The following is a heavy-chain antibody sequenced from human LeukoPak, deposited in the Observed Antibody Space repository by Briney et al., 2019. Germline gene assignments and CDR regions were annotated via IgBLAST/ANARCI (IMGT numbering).Heavy chain of an antibody. CDR2: ISSSGSTI. D-gene: IGHD2-2*01. Sequence: GGSLRLSCTASGFTFSDYYMSWIRQAPGKGLEWVSFISSSGSTIYYADSMKGRFTISRDNAKNSLYLQMDSLRVEDTALYYCARAGDTTGGYCSSTSCFQFDFWGQGTLVTVSS. J-gene: IGHJ4*02. V-gene: IGHV3-11*01. CDR3: ARAGDTTGGYCSSTSCFQFDF. CDR1: GFTFSDYY.